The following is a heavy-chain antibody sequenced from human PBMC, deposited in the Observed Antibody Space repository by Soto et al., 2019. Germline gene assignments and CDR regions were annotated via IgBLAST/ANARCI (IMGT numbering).Heavy chain of an antibody. D-gene: IGHD2-15*01. V-gene: IGHV4-4*02. CDR2: IYHSGST. CDR3: ARGLCSGGSCYFHFDY. Sequence: QVQLQESGPGLVKPSGTLSLTCAVSSGSISSSNWWSWVRQPPGKGLEWIGEIYHSGSTNYNPSLKSRVTISVDKPKNHFSLKLSSVTAADTAVYYCARGLCSGGSCYFHFDYWGQGTLVTVSS. J-gene: IGHJ4*02. CDR1: SGSISSSNW.